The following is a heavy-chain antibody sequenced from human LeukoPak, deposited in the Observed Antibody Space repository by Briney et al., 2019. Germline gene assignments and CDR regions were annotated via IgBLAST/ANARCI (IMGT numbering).Heavy chain of an antibody. CDR3: ARSGPVWDSSSSTHYFDY. V-gene: IGHV4-39*07. J-gene: IGHJ4*02. CDR2: IYYSGST. CDR1: GASISSSSYY. Sequence: SETLSPTCTVSGASISSSSYYWGRIRQPPGKGLEWIGSIYYSGSTYYNPSLKSRVTISVDTSKNQFSLKLSSVTAADTAVYYCARSGPVWDSSSSTHYFDYWGQGTLVTVSS. D-gene: IGHD6-6*01.